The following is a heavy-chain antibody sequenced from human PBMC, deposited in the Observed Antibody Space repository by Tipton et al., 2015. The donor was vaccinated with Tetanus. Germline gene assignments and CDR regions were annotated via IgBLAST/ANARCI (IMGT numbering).Heavy chain of an antibody. V-gene: IGHV3-11*04. CDR2: ISSSGNTI. J-gene: IGHJ4*02. D-gene: IGHD4-17*01. CDR3: ARDRYGDYAVDY. CDR1: GFTFDDYA. Sequence: SLRLSCAASGFTFDDYAMSWIRQAPGKGLEWVSYISSSGNTIYYADSVKGRFTISRDNAKNSLYLQMNSLRAEDTAVYYCARDRYGDYAVDYWGQGTLVTVSS.